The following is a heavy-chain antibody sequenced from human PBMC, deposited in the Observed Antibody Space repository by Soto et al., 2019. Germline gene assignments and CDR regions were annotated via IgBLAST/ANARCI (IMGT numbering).Heavy chain of an antibody. D-gene: IGHD3-22*01. CDR1: GYTFTSYA. Sequence: GASVKFSCKASGYTFTSYAMHWVRQAPGQGLEWMGWIIPIFGTANYAQKFQGRVTITADESTSTAYMELSSLRSEDTAVYYCARANGVTMIDHYWGQGTLVTVSS. J-gene: IGHJ4*02. V-gene: IGHV1-69*13. CDR2: IIPIFGTA. CDR3: ARANGVTMIDHY.